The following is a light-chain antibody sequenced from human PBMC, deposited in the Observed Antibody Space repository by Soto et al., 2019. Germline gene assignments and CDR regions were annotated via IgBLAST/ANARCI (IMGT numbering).Light chain of an antibody. CDR2: DVS. CDR3: QQRTDWPPVYT. CDR1: QSVSSF. V-gene: IGKV3-11*01. Sequence: EIVLTQSPVTLSLSPGDRATLSCRPSQSVSSFLAWYQQKPGQPPRLLIYDVSNRAAGIPARFSGSGSGPDFTLTISRLEPEDFAVYYWQQRTDWPPVYTFGQGTKLEIK. J-gene: IGKJ2*01.